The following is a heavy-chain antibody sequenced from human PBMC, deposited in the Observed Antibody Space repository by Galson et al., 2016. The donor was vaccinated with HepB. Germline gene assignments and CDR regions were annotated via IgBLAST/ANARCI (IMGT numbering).Heavy chain of an antibody. D-gene: IGHD1-26*01. V-gene: IGHV3-53*01. Sequence: SLRLSCAASGFSVSSNSMSWVRQAPGKGLEWVSVIYSGGNTDYADSVKGRFTVSRDSFKNTLYLQVNRLRVEDTAVYYCAKGGGSLGFDYWGQGTLVTVSS. CDR3: AKGGGSLGFDY. J-gene: IGHJ4*02. CDR1: GFSVSSNS. CDR2: IYSGGNT.